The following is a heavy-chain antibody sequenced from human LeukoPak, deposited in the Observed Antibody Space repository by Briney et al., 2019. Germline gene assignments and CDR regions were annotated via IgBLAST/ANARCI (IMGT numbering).Heavy chain of an antibody. CDR3: AREGPTGIAAAGTRVNWFDP. J-gene: IGHJ5*02. V-gene: IGHV1-2*02. CDR1: GYTFTGYY. CDR2: INPNNSGT. D-gene: IGHD6-13*01. Sequence: ASVKVSCKASGYTFTGYYMHWVRQAPGQGLEWMGWINPNNSGTNYAQKFQGRVTMTRDTSISTAYMELSRLRSDDTAVHYCAREGPTGIAAAGTRVNWFDPWGQGTLVTVSS.